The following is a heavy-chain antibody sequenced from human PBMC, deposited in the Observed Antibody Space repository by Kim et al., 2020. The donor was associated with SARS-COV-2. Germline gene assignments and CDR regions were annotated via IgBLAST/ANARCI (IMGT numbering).Heavy chain of an antibody. D-gene: IGHD3-16*01. J-gene: IGHJ4*02. CDR3: AGATDLNYVVDY. V-gene: IGHV4-59*01. Sequence: NYNPSLESRLHVSLDTSKNQFSLKLSSVTAGDAAVYYGAGATDLNYVVDYWGQGTLVTVSS.